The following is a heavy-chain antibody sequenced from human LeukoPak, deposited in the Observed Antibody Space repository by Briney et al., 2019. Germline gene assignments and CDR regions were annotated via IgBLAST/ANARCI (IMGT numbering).Heavy chain of an antibody. D-gene: IGHD6-19*01. CDR1: GFTVSSNY. V-gene: IGHV3-53*01. J-gene: IGHJ4*02. Sequence: GGSLRLSCAASGFTVSSNYMSWVRQAPGKGLEWVSVIYSGGRTYYEDSVKGRFTIPRDNSKHTLYLQMNSLRAEDTAVYYCARDLYSSGWIRDYWGQGTLVTVSS. CDR3: ARDLYSSGWIRDY. CDR2: IYSGGRT.